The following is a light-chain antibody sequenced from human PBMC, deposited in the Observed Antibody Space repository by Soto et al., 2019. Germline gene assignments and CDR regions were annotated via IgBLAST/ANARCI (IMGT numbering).Light chain of an antibody. CDR3: QQYGSSST. V-gene: IGKV3-15*01. J-gene: IGKJ5*01. CDR2: GAS. CDR1: QSVSRI. Sequence: EIVMTQSPATLSVSPGERTTLSCRASQSVSRILAWYQQKPGQAPRLLIYGASTRATGIPVRFSGSGSGTEFTLTISSLQSEDFAVYYCQQYGSSSTFGQGTRLEIK.